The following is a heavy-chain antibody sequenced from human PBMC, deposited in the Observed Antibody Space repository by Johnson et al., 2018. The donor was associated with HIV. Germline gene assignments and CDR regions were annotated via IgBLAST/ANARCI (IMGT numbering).Heavy chain of an antibody. V-gene: IGHV3-13*01. CDR1: GFTFSRYD. CDR2: IGTAGDT. J-gene: IGHJ3*02. CDR3: TRGGRLTYYQDSSGYSYDAFDI. D-gene: IGHD3-22*01. Sequence: VQLVESGGGLVQPGGSLRLSCAASGFTFSRYDMHWVRQATGKGLEWVSGIGTAGDTYYPVSVKGRFTISSENAKNSFYLQMNSRRAGDTAVYYCTRGGRLTYYQDSSGYSYDAFDIWGQGTMVTVSP.